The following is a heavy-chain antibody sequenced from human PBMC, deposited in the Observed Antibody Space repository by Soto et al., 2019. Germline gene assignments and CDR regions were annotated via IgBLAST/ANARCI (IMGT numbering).Heavy chain of an antibody. CDR3: TTDKVVDSSSWSPSKDY. Sequence: NPGGSLRLSCAASGFTFSNAWMSWVRQAPGKGLEWVGRIKSKTDGGTTDYAAPVKGRFTISRDDSKNTLYLQMNSLKTEDTAVYYCTTDKVVDSSSWSPSKDYWGQGTLVTVSS. CDR2: IKSKTDGGTT. D-gene: IGHD6-13*01. CDR1: GFTFSNAW. V-gene: IGHV3-15*01. J-gene: IGHJ4*02.